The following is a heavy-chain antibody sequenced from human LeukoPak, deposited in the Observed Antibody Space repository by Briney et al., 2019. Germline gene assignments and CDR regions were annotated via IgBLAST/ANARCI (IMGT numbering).Heavy chain of an antibody. CDR2: IYYSGST. D-gene: IGHD3-3*01. Sequence: SETLSLTCTVSGGSISSHYWSWIRQPPGKGLEWIGYIYYSGSTNNNPSLKSRVTISVDTSKNQFSLKLSSVTAADTAVYYCARSHSRITIFGVVTPNWFDPWGQGTLVTVSS. V-gene: IGHV4-59*11. CDR1: GGSISSHY. CDR3: ARSHSRITIFGVVTPNWFDP. J-gene: IGHJ5*02.